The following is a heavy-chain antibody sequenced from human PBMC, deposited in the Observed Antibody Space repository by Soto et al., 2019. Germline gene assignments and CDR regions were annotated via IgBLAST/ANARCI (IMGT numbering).Heavy chain of an antibody. V-gene: IGHV3-30*18. CDR1: GFTFRSYG. J-gene: IGHJ4*02. Sequence: QVQLVESGGGVVQPGRSLRLSCAASGFTFRSYGMHWVRQAPGKGLEWVAVISYDGSNKFYADSVKGRFTISRDNSKNTLYLQVNSLRAEDTAMYYWAKDYGSGWTMGDFWGQGTLVTVSS. CDR2: ISYDGSNK. CDR3: AKDYGSGWTMGDF. D-gene: IGHD6-19*01.